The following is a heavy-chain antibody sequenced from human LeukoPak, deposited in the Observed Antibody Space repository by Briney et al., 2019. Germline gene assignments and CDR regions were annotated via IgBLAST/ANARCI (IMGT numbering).Heavy chain of an antibody. CDR3: ARVSQTYSSGWSAEYFQH. CDR1: GFTFSDYY. Sequence: GGSLRLSCAASGFTFSDYYMSWIRQAPGKGLEWVSYISSSGSTIYYADSVKGRFTISRDNAKNSLYLQMNSLRAEDTAVYYCARVSQTYSSGWSAEYFQHWGQGTLVTVSS. J-gene: IGHJ1*01. V-gene: IGHV3-11*04. CDR2: ISSSGSTI. D-gene: IGHD6-19*01.